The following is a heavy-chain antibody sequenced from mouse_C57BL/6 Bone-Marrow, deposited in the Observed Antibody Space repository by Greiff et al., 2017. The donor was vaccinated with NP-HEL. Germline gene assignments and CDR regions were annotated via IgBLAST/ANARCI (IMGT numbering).Heavy chain of an antibody. D-gene: IGHD1-1*01. J-gene: IGHJ2*01. CDR3: AREGITTVVGGGY. V-gene: IGHV1-81*01. Sequence: VKLVESGAELARPGASVKLSCKASGYTFTSYGISWVKQRTGQGLEWIGEIYPRSGNTYYNEKFKGKATLTADKSSSTAYMELRSLTSEDSAVYFWAREGITTVVGGGYWGQGTTLTVSS. CDR1: GYTFTSYG. CDR2: IYPRSGNT.